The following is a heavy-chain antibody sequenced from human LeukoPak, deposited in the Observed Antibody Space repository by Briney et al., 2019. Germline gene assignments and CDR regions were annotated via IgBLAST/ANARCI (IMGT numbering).Heavy chain of an antibody. CDR3: ARDTWQWLGRGLDY. CDR2: IYHSGST. CDR1: GYSISSGYY. D-gene: IGHD6-19*01. V-gene: IGHV4-38-2*02. Sequence: KASETLSLTCTVSGYSISSGYYWGWIRQPPGKGLEWIGSIYHSGSTYYNPSLKSRVTISVDTSKNQFSLKLSSVTAADTAVYYCARDTWQWLGRGLDYWGQGTLVTVSS. J-gene: IGHJ4*02.